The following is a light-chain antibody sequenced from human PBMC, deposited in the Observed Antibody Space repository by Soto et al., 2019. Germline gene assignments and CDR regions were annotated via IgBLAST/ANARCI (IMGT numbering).Light chain of an antibody. CDR2: GAS. J-gene: IGKJ4*01. V-gene: IGKV3-20*01. CDR1: QSVASVY. CDR3: QQYGTSSLT. Sequence: EIMLTQSPGTLSLFPGQRATLSCRASQSVASVYLAWYQQRPGQAPRLLIYGASTRATGVPDRFSGRGSGTDFTLTISRLESEDFAVYYCQQYGTSSLTFGGGTKVDIK.